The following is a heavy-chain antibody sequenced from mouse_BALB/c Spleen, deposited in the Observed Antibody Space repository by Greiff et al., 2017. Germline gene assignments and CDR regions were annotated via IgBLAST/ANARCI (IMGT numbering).Heavy chain of an antibody. CDR1: GYTFTSYW. V-gene: IGHV1-69*02. J-gene: IGHJ3*01. Sequence: VQLQQPGAELVRPGASVKLSCKASGYTFTSYWINWVKQRPGQGLEWIGNIYPSDSYTNYNQKFKDKATLTVDKSSSTAYMQLSSPTSEDSAVYYCTRDGNLAYWGQGTLVTVSA. CDR3: TRDGNLAY. CDR2: IYPSDSYT. D-gene: IGHD2-1*01.